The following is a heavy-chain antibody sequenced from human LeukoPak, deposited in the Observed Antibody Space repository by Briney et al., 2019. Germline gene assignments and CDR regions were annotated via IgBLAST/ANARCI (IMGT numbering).Heavy chain of an antibody. D-gene: IGHD1-26*01. CDR3: ASVVGAYYFDDY. CDR2: IYDSGST. V-gene: IGHV4-39*01. Sequence: PSETLSLTCTVSGGSIRSSYYYWGWIRQPPGKGLEWIGSIYDSGSTYYNPSLKSRVTISVDTSKNQFSLKLSSVTAADTAVYYCASVVGAYYFDDYWGQGTLVTVSS. CDR1: GGSIRSSYYY. J-gene: IGHJ4*02.